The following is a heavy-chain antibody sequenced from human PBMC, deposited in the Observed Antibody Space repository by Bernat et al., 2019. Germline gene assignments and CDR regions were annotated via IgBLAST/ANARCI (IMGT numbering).Heavy chain of an antibody. Sequence: EAQLEESGGGLVQPGGSLRLSCAASGFTFSIYSMNWVRQAPGKGLEWVSSISSSSSYIYYADSVKGRFTISRDNAKNSLYLQMNSLRAEDTAVYYCARENSAGSCPYYWGQGTLVTVSS. V-gene: IGHV3-21*01. D-gene: IGHD2-15*01. CDR3: ARENSAGSCPYY. CDR2: ISSSSSYI. J-gene: IGHJ4*02. CDR1: GFTFSIYS.